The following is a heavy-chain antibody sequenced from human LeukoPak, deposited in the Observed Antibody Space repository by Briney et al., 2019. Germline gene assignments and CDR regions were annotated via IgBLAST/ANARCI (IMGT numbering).Heavy chain of an antibody. CDR2: IKEDGSVK. CDR1: GFTFSRYY. V-gene: IGHV3-7*01. D-gene: IGHD3-16*02. J-gene: IGHJ5*02. Sequence: PGGSLRLSCVASGFTFSRYYMNWVRQIPGKGLEWVASIKEDGSVKHSVDSVEGRFTISRDNAKNSLYLQMNSLRVEDTAVYYCARETSVGTRGGLWGSYRLKWFDPWGQGTLGTVSS. CDR3: ARETSVGTRGGLWGSYRLKWFDP.